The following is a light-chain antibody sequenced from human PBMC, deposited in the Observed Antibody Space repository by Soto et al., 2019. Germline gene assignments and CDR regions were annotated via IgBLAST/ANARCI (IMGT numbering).Light chain of an antibody. J-gene: IGLJ1*01. Sequence: QSVLTQPPSVSGAPGQRVTISCTGSSSNIGAGYDVHGYQQLPGTAPKLLIYGNSNRPSGVPDRFSGSKSGTSASLAITGLQAEDEADYYCQSYDSSLSGDVFGTGTKVTVL. CDR1: SSNIGAGYD. CDR3: QSYDSSLSGDV. V-gene: IGLV1-40*01. CDR2: GNS.